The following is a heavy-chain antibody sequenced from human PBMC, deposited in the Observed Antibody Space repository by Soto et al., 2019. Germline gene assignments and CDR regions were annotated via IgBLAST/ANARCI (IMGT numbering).Heavy chain of an antibody. Sequence: QVQLVESGGGVVQPGRSLRLSCAASGFSFGNYGMHWVRQAPGKGLEWVAVMWSDGVNKFYADSVKGRFAISRDTSKNTVYLEMTNLRAEDTAVYYCARDVDYLPRRRDNGWLDPWGRGTLVTVSS. V-gene: IGHV3-33*01. J-gene: IGHJ5*02. CDR2: MWSDGVNK. CDR1: GFSFGNYG. CDR3: ARDVDYLPRRRDNGWLDP. D-gene: IGHD4-17*01.